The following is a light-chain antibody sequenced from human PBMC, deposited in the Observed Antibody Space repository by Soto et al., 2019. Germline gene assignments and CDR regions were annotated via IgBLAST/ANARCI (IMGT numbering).Light chain of an antibody. CDR2: GAS. CDR1: QSVSGN. V-gene: IGKV3-15*01. CDR3: QQRSNF. J-gene: IGKJ2*01. Sequence: EVVMTQSPATLSVSPGERVTLSCTASQSVSGNLAWYQQKPGQAPRLLIHGASTRATDIPARFSGSGSGTEFTLTITSLQSEDFAVYYCQQRSNFFGQGTKLEIK.